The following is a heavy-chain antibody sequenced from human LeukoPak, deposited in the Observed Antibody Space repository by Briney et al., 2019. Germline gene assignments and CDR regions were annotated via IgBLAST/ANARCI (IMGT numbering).Heavy chain of an antibody. V-gene: IGHV3-23*01. Sequence: PGGSLRLSCAASGFTFSSYAMSWVRQAPGKGLECDSAISGSGSTAYYADSVKGRFTISRDNSKNTLYLQMNSLRAEDTAVYYCAKLGYFHRSGYFDYWGQGTLVTVSS. CDR3: AKLGYFHRSGYFDY. CDR1: GFTFSSYA. D-gene: IGHD3-22*01. CDR2: ISGSGSTA. J-gene: IGHJ4*02.